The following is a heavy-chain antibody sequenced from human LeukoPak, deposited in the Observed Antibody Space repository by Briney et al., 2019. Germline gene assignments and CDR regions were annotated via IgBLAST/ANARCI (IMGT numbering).Heavy chain of an antibody. J-gene: IGHJ4*02. CDR2: IIPIFGTA. CDR1: GGTFSCYA. Sequence: ASVKVSCKASGGTFSCYAISWVRQAPGQGLEWMGGIIPIFGTANYAQKFQGRVTITTDESTSTAYMELSSLRSEDTAVYYCARGVPGGANDYWGQGTLVTVSS. V-gene: IGHV1-69*05. D-gene: IGHD3-16*01. CDR3: ARGVPGGANDY.